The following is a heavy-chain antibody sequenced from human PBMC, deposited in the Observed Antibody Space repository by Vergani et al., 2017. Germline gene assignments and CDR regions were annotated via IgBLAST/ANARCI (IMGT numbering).Heavy chain of an antibody. CDR3: AREGFRVGATNAFDI. CDR2: INPNSGGT. Sequence: QVQLVQSGAEVKKPGASVKVSCTASGYTFTGYYMHWVRQAPGQGLEWMGWINPNSGGTNYAQKFQGRVTMTRDTSISTAYMELSRLRSDDTAVYYCAREGFRVGATNAFDIWGQGTMVTVSS. CDR1: GYTFTGYY. D-gene: IGHD1-26*01. J-gene: IGHJ3*02. V-gene: IGHV1-2*02.